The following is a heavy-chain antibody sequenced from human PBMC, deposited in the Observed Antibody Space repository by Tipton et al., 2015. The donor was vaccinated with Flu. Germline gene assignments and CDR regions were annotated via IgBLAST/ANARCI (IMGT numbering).Heavy chain of an antibody. Sequence: TLSLTCSVSGDSIGRGYCWGWIRQPPGKGLEWIGEINQSGTTNYNPSLKSRITISEDTSNNQFSLKLSSVTAADTAVYYCARGGLDSYVFILDYWGQGTLVTVSS. D-gene: IGHD2-2*03. CDR2: INQSGTT. V-gene: IGHV4-34*01. J-gene: IGHJ4*02. CDR1: GDSIGRGYC. CDR3: ARGGLDSYVFILDY.